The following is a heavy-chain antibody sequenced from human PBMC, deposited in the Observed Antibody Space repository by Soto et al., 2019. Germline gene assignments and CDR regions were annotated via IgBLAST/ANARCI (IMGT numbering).Heavy chain of an antibody. CDR2: MYYGGST. V-gene: IGHV4-30-4*01. D-gene: IGHD3-22*01. J-gene: IGHJ4*02. CDR1: GGSLTFGNYY. Sequence: QVQLQESGPGLVKPSQTLSLTCTVSGGSLTFGNYYWSWIRQSPGKGLEWLGYMYYGGSTYYNPSLKSRVSISVDASKNQVSLKLSSVTAADSAVYYCARSAIPLYDPYYFDHWGPGTLVTVSS. CDR3: ARSAIPLYDPYYFDH.